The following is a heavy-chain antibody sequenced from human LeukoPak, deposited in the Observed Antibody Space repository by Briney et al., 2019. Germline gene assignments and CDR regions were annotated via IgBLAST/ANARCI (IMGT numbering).Heavy chain of an antibody. CDR3: ARVGIAAADNYDMDV. CDR1: XXXXTGYY. Sequence: ASVKVXCKXXXXXXTGYYMDWVRQAPGQGLEWMGRINPKSGGTKYVQNFQGRVTVTRDTSISTAYMELSSLGFDDTAVYYCARVGIAAADNYDMDVWGQGTTVTVS. D-gene: IGHD6-13*01. V-gene: IGHV1-2*06. J-gene: IGHJ6*02. CDR2: INPKSGGT.